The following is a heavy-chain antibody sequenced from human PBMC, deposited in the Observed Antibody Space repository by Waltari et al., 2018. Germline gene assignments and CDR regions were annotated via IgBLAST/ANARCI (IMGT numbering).Heavy chain of an antibody. D-gene: IGHD2-15*01. CDR2: ISWDGGST. V-gene: IGHV3-43*01. CDR3: AKGGLEAVDYMDV. J-gene: IGHJ6*03. CDR1: AFTFDDYT. Sequence: EVQLVESGGVVVQPGGSLRLSCAASAFTFDDYTMHWVRQAPGKGLEWVSLISWDGGSTYYADSVKGRCTISRDNSKNSLYLQMNSLRTEDTALYYCAKGGLEAVDYMDVWGKGTTVTISS.